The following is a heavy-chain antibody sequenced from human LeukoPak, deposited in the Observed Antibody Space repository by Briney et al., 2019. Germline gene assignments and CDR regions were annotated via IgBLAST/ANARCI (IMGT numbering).Heavy chain of an antibody. D-gene: IGHD2-15*01. CDR1: GFTFSSYA. CDR2: ISGSGGST. Sequence: GGSLRLSCAASGFTFSSYAMSWVRQAPGKGLEWVSTISGSGGSTYYADSVKGRFTISRDNSKKTLYLQMNSLRAEDTAVYYCAKDQRTTGYYSADYWGQGTLVTVSS. V-gene: IGHV3-23*01. CDR3: AKDQRTTGYYSADY. J-gene: IGHJ4*02.